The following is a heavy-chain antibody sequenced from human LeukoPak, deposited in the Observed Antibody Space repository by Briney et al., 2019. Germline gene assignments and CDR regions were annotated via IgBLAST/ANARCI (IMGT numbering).Heavy chain of an antibody. CDR3: TREGVYSPDPTSYHRLPFDF. Sequence: ASVKVSCKASGDNFSSYVITWVRQAPGQGLEWMGGIIPTLDVANFAQKFKGRVTITADKSTNTAHLELSSLRSEDTAVYYCTREGVYSPDPTSYHRLPFDFWGEGAVVIVSS. V-gene: IGHV1-69*04. J-gene: IGHJ3*01. D-gene: IGHD3-16*02. CDR2: IIPTLDVA. CDR1: GDNFSSYV.